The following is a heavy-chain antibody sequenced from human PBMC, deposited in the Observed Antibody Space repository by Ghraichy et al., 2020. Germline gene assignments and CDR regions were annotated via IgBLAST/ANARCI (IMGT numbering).Heavy chain of an antibody. CDR2: ISYDGSNQ. CDR1: GFTFSTYG. D-gene: IGHD4-17*01. Sequence: GGSLRLSCAASGFTFSTYGMHWVRQAPGKGLDWVTLISYDGSNQYYADSVKGRFTISRDNSKNTLYLQMNSLRAEDTAVYYCAKDGDYGEYDVRYFFDYWGQGTLVTASS. CDR3: AKDGDYGEYDVRYFFDY. J-gene: IGHJ4*02. V-gene: IGHV3-30*18.